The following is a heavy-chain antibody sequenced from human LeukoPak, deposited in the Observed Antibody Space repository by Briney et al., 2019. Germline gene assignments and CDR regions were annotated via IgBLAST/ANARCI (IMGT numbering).Heavy chain of an antibody. J-gene: IGHJ3*02. D-gene: IGHD3-22*01. Sequence: PSETLSLTCTVSGGSISDSYCSWIRQPAGKGLEWIGRIYTSGSTNYNPSLKSRVTMSVDTSRNHFSLKLSSVTAADTAVYYCARALYDSSGYYSVIDAFDIWGQGTTVTVSS. CDR3: ARALYDSSGYYSVIDAFDI. V-gene: IGHV4-4*07. CDR1: GGSISDSY. CDR2: IYTSGST.